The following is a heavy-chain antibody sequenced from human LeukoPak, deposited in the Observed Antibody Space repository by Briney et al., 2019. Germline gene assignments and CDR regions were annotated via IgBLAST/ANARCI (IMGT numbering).Heavy chain of an antibody. J-gene: IGHJ4*02. CDR2: ISGSGGST. V-gene: IGHV3-23*01. CDR1: GFTFSSYA. D-gene: IGHD3-10*01. CDR3: ARTVRGPTYGSGSYKVRYFDY. Sequence: GGSLRLSCAASGFTFSSYAMSWVRQAPGKGLEWVSLISGSGGSTYYADSVKGRFTISRDNSKNTLYLQMNSLRAEDTAVYYCARTVRGPTYGSGSYKVRYFDYWGQGTLVTVSS.